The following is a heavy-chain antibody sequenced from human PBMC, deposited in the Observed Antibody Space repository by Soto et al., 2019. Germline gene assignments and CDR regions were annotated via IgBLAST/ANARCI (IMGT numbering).Heavy chain of an antibody. J-gene: IGHJ4*02. V-gene: IGHV4-39*01. CDR2: IYYSGST. CDR1: AGSISSSIYY. CDR3: ARSPTKTSATLDY. D-gene: IGHD2-15*01. Sequence: HLQLQDSGPGLVKPSGTLSLTCTVSAGSISSSIYYWGWLRQPPAQGLEWIGSIYYSGSTYYNPSLKSRVTISVGRAKKQFSLKLLTVTAPDTDVYYCARSPTKTSATLDYCCEGTLVTVSS.